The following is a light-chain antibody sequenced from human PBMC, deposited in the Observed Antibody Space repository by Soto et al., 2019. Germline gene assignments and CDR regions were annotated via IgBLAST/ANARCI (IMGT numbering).Light chain of an antibody. CDR1: QSVSSTY. CDR3: QQYRTSPPTWT. V-gene: IGKV3-20*01. J-gene: IGKJ1*01. Sequence: ELVLTQSPGTLSLSPGERATLSCRPSQSVSSTYLAWYQQRPGXAPRLLXYSSSSRASGIPDTFSGSGSGTDFTLTISRLEPEDFAVYYCQQYRTSPPTWTFGQGTQVDIK. CDR2: SSS.